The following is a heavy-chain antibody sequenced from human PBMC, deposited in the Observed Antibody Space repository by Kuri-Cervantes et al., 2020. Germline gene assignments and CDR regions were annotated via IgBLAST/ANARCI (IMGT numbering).Heavy chain of an antibody. J-gene: IGHJ5*02. CDR1: DGSISSYY. CDR3: ARQEYSSSSDWFDP. V-gene: IGHV4-59*08. D-gene: IGHD6-6*01. Sequence: SETLSLTCTVSDGSISSYYWSWIRQPPGKGLAWIGYIYYSGSTNYNPSLKSRVTISVDTSKNQFSLKLSSVTAADTAVYYCARQEYSSSSDWFDPWGQGTLVTVS. CDR2: IYYSGST.